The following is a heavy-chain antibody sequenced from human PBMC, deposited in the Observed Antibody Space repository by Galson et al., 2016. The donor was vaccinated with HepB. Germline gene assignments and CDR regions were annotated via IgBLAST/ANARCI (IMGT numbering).Heavy chain of an antibody. Sequence: SLRLSCAASGFTFNNYAMTWVRQAPGKGLEWVSTINGNSVATYYTDSLKGRFTISRDDSRSTLYPHLNSRRAEDTAVYYCAKNPKFGDYAYSDYWGQGTLVTVSS. V-gene: IGHV3-23*01. CDR1: GFTFNNYA. CDR3: AKNPKFGDYAYSDY. CDR2: INGNSVAT. D-gene: IGHD4-17*01. J-gene: IGHJ4*02.